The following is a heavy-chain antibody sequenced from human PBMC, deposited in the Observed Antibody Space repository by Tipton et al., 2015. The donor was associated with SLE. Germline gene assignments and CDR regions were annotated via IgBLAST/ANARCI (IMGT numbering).Heavy chain of an antibody. D-gene: IGHD2-15*01. V-gene: IGHV4-59*12. J-gene: IGHJ3*02. CDR3: ARGKDIVVARDAFDI. CDR2: IYYSGST. Sequence: TLSLTCTVSGGSISSYYWSWIRQPPGKGLEWIGNIYYSGSTNYNPSLKSRVTISVDTSKNQFSLKLSSVTAADTAVYYCARGKDIVVARDAFDIWGQGTMVTVSS. CDR1: GGSISSYY.